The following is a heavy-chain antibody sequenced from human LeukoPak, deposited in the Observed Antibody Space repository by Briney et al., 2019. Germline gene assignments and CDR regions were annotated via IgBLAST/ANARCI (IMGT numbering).Heavy chain of an antibody. J-gene: IGHJ4*02. V-gene: IGHV1-3*01. CDR2: INAGNGNT. CDR1: GYTFTSYA. CDR3: ARSLRWLHYLDY. Sequence: ASVKVSCKASGYTFTSYAMHWVRQAPGQRLEWMGWINAGNGNTKYSQKFHGRVTITRDTSASTAYMELSSLRSEDTAVYYCARSLRWLHYLDYWGQGTLVTVSS. D-gene: IGHD4-23*01.